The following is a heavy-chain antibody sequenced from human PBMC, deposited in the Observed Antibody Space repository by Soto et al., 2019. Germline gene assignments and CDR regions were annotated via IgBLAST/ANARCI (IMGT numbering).Heavy chain of an antibody. CDR3: CVWFGELDAFDI. CDR1: GGSISSSIYY. Sequence: QLQLQESGPGLLKPSETLSLTCTVSGGSISSSIYYWSWIRQPPGKGLEWIGSIYYSGSTYYNPSLKSRVTISVDTSKNQFSLKLSSVTAVDTAVYYGCVWFGELDAFDIWGQGTMVTVSS. V-gene: IGHV4-39*01. J-gene: IGHJ3*02. D-gene: IGHD3-10*01. CDR2: IYYSGST.